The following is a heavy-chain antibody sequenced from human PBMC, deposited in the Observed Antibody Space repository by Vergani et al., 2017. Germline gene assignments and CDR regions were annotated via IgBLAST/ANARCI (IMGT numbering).Heavy chain of an antibody. J-gene: IGHJ6*03. V-gene: IGHV1-69*06. CDR2: IIPIFGTA. D-gene: IGHD2-2*02. Sequence: QVQLVQSGAEVKKPGSSVKVSCKASGGTFSSYAISWVRQAPGQGLEWMGGIIPIFGTANYAQKFQGRVTITADKSTSTAYMDLSSLRSEDTAVYYCARAWGYCSSTSCYSAGDYYYYMDVWGKGTTVTVSS. CDR3: ARAWGYCSSTSCYSAGDYYYYMDV. CDR1: GGTFSSYA.